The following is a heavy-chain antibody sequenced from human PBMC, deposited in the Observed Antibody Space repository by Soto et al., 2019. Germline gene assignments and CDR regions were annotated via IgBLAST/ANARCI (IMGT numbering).Heavy chain of an antibody. J-gene: IGHJ6*02. D-gene: IGHD4-17*01. CDR3: ARDGDYGDYNYYYYGMDV. CDR1: GYTFTGYY. Sequence: ASVKVSCKASGYTFTGYYMHWVRQATGQGLEWMGWINPNSGGTNYAQKFQGWVTMTRDTSISTAYMELSRLRSDDTAVYYCARDGDYGDYNYYYYGMDVWGQGTTVTVSS. V-gene: IGHV1-2*04. CDR2: INPNSGGT.